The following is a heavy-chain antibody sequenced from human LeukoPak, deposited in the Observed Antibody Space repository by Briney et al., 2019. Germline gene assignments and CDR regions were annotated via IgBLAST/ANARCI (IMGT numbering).Heavy chain of an antibody. J-gene: IGHJ4*02. D-gene: IGHD3-22*01. V-gene: IGHV3-23*01. Sequence: GGSLRLSCAASGFTFSSYWMSWVRQAPGKGLEWVSAISGSGGSTYYADSVKGRFTISRDNSKNTLYLQMNSLRAEDTAVYYCAKGIKWYYYDSSGYYYERYFDYWGQGTLVTVSS. CDR2: ISGSGGST. CDR1: GFTFSSYW. CDR3: AKGIKWYYYDSSGYYYERYFDY.